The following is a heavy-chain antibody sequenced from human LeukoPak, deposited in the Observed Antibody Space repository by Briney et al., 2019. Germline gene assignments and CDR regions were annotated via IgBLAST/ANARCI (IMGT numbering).Heavy chain of an antibody. V-gene: IGHV5-51*01. CDR3: ARLEDCGGDCYGPFDY. D-gene: IGHD2-21*02. J-gene: IGHJ4*02. CDR1: GYIFTSYW. CDR2: IYPGDSDT. Sequence: GASLKISWKGSGYIFTSYWIGWVRQLPGKGLEWMGIIYPGDSDTRYSPSFQGQVTIPADKSISTAYLQWSSLKASDTAMYYCARLEDCGGDCYGPFDYWRQGTLVTVSS.